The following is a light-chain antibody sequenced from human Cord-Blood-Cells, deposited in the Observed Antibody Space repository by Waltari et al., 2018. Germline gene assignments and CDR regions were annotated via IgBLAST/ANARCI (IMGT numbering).Light chain of an antibody. J-gene: IGLJ1*01. CDR2: DVS. CDR3: CSYEGSYV. CDR1: SSDVGCYNY. V-gene: IGLV2-11*01. Sequence: QSALTQPRSVSGSPGQSVTIPCTGTSSDVGCYNYVSWYQQHPGKAPKLMIYDVSKRPSGVPDRCSGSKSGNTAYLTISGLQAEDEADYYCCSYEGSYVFGTGTKVTVL.